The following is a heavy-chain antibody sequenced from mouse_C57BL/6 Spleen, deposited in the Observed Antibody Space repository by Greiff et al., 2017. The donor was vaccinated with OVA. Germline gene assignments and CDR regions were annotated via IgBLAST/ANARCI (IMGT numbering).Heavy chain of an antibody. Sequence: QVQLQQPGAELVKPGASVTLSCKASGYTFTSYRMHWVQQRPGQGLEWIGMIHPNSGSTNYNEMFKSKATLTVDKSSSTAYMQLSSLTSEDSAVYYCARRGGDVDYWGQGTTLTVSS. CDR3: ARRGGDVDY. CDR2: IHPNSGST. V-gene: IGHV1-64*01. J-gene: IGHJ2*01. CDR1: GYTFTSYR. D-gene: IGHD3-3*01.